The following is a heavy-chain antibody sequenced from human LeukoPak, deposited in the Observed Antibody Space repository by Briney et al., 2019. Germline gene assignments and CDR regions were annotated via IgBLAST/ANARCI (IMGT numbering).Heavy chain of an antibody. CDR2: INPNSGYT. J-gene: IGHJ6*04. CDR1: GDTFASAD. D-gene: IGHD3-10*01. V-gene: IGHV1-8*01. CDR3: AKAPNYYGSGSPYQMDV. Sequence: ASVKVSRKASGDTFASADINWVRQATGQGLEWMGWINPNSGYTGYAQKFQGRVTMTANPSISTVHLELSSLRSEDTAVYYCAKAPNYYGSGSPYQMDVWGKGTMVTVSS.